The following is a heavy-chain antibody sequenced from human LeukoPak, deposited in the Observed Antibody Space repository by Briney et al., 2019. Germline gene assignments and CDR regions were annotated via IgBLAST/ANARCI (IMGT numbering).Heavy chain of an antibody. Sequence: SETLPLTCDVFGGSFTDYFWTWIRQSPGKGLEWIGEINDYTANTNYNPSLNSRVSISLEKSKNQFSLELRSVTAADTAVYYCARGRIAKIVVVHSFHYGMDVWGQGTTVTVSS. J-gene: IGHJ6*02. CDR3: ARGRIAKIVVVHSFHYGMDV. D-gene: IGHD3-22*01. CDR1: GGSFTDYF. CDR2: INDYTANT. V-gene: IGHV4-34*01.